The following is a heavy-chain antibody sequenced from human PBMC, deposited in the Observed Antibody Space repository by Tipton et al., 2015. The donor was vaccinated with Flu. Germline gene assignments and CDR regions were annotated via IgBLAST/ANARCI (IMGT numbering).Heavy chain of an antibody. CDR3: ARDEDTSLGTH. V-gene: IGHV4-39*07. CDR1: GASFSSIGHY. D-gene: IGHD2-15*01. CDR2: IYYGGST. J-gene: IGHJ4*02. Sequence: TLSLTCSVSGASFSSIGHYWGWIRQSPGKGLEWIGAIYYGGSTYYNPSLKSRVTISLDMSKSQFSLNLSSLTAADTAVYYCARDEDTSLGTHWGQGTLVTVSS.